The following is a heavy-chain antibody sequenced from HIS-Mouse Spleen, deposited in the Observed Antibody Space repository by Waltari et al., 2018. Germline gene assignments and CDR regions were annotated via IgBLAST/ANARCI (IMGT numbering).Heavy chain of an antibody. CDR2: MLSDGSNN. D-gene: IGHD2-15*01. J-gene: IGHJ4*02. V-gene: IGHV3-33*06. Sequence: VAVMLSDGSNNYYADSAKGRFTIARDNSKNTLYLQMNSLRAEDTAVYYCAKGGCYCSGGSCYYFDYWGQGTLVTVSS. CDR3: AKGGCYCSGGSCYYFDY.